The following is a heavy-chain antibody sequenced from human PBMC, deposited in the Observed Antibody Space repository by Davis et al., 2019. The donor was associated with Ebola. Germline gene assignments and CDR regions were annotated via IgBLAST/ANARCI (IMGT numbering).Heavy chain of an antibody. CDR3: ASNIVATIYPNYYYGMDV. D-gene: IGHD5-12*01. CDR1: GGTFSSYA. Sequence: AASVKVSCKASGGTFSSYAISWVRQAPGQGLEWMGGIIPIFGTANYAQKFQGRVTITADKSTSTAYMELSSLRSEDTAVYYCASNIVATIYPNYYYGMDVWGQGTTVTVSS. J-gene: IGHJ6*02. CDR2: IIPIFGTA. V-gene: IGHV1-69*06.